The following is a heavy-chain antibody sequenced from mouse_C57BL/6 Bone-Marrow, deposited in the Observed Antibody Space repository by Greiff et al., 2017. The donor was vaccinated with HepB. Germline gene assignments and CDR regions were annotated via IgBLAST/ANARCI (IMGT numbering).Heavy chain of an antibody. D-gene: IGHD4-1*01. CDR2: IYPRSGNT. Sequence: VKLMESGAELARPGASVKLSCKASGYTFTSYGISWVKQSTGQGLEWIGEIYPRSGNTYYNEKFKGKATLTADKSSSTAYMELRSLTSEDSAVYFCARSQITGTGEDYWGQGTTLTVSS. CDR3: ARSQITGTGEDY. J-gene: IGHJ2*01. CDR1: GYTFTSYG. V-gene: IGHV1-81*01.